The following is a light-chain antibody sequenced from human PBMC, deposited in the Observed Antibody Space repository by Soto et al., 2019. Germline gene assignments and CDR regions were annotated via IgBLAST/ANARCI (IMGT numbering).Light chain of an antibody. V-gene: IGKV3-20*01. J-gene: IGKJ1*01. CDR1: QSVSSTY. Sequence: EIVWTQSPGTLSLSPGERATLSGRASQSVSSTYLARYQQQPDQAPRLLIYGASSRATGITDRFSGSGSGTHFTLTISRLEPEDFAVYYCQHYGSSPRKFGQGTKVEIK. CDR2: GAS. CDR3: QHYGSSPRK.